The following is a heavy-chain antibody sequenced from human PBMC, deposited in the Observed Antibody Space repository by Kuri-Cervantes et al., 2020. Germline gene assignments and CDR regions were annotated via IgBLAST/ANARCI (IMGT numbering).Heavy chain of an antibody. Sequence: SETLSLTCTVSGGSISSSSYYWGWIRQPPGKGLEWIGSIYYSGSTYHNPSLKSRVTISVDTSKNQFSLKLSSVTAADTAVYYCARGGSNWFDPWGQGILVTVSS. V-gene: IGHV4-39*01. D-gene: IGHD3-10*01. CDR2: IYYSGST. CDR1: GGSISSSSYY. CDR3: ARGGSNWFDP. J-gene: IGHJ5*02.